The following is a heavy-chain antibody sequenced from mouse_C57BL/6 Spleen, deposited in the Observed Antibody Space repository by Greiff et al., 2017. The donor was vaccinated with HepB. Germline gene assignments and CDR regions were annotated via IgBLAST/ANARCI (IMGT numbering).Heavy chain of an antibody. CDR2: ISYDGSN. D-gene: IGHD2-3*01. CDR1: GYSITSGYY. Sequence: DVQLQESGPGLVKPSQSLSLTCSVTGYSITSGYYWNWIRQFPGNKLEWMGYISYDGSNNYNPSLKNRISITRDTSKNQFFLKLNSVTTEDTATYYCARVGWLLRDYWGQGTTLTVSS. V-gene: IGHV3-6*01. J-gene: IGHJ2*01. CDR3: ARVGWLLRDY.